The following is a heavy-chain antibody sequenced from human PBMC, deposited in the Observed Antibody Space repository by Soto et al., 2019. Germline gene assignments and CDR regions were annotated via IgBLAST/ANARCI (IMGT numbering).Heavy chain of an antibody. J-gene: IGHJ6*03. CDR1: GFTFSSYG. D-gene: IGHD3-3*01. V-gene: IGHV3-33*01. CDR2: IWYDGSNK. Sequence: GGSLRLSCAASGFTFSSYGMHWVRQAPGKGLEWVAVIWYDGSNKYYADSVKGRFTISRDNSKNTLYLQMNSLRAEDTAVYYCARDGERFLEWLLSQYYYYYYMDVWGKGTTVTVSS. CDR3: ARDGERFLEWLLSQYYYYYYMDV.